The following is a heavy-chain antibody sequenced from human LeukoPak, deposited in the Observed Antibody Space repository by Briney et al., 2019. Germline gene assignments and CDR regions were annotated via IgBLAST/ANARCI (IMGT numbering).Heavy chain of an antibody. CDR2: ITNDGTST. Sequence: GGSLRLSCAASGFTFSSYWMHWVRQAPGKELVWVSRITNDGTSTSHADSVKGRFATSRDNAKNTLYLQMNSLRAEDTAVYYCARDSITFGGVIVPGDYWGQGTLVTVSS. J-gene: IGHJ4*02. D-gene: IGHD3-16*02. CDR1: GFTFSSYW. CDR3: ARDSITFGGVIVPGDY. V-gene: IGHV3-74*01.